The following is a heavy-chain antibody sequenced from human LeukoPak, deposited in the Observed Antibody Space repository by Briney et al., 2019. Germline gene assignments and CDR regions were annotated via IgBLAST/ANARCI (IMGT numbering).Heavy chain of an antibody. V-gene: IGHV3-23*01. CDR1: GFTFNNYV. CDR2: ISGSGGTT. Sequence: GGSLRLSCAASGFTFNNYVMSWVRHAPGKGREWVSGISGSGGTTYYADSVRGRFTISRDNSKNTLYLQMNSLRAGDTAVFYCAKSTSEDYLNDAFDIWGQGTMVTVSS. J-gene: IGHJ3*02. D-gene: IGHD4-11*01. CDR3: AKSTSEDYLNDAFDI.